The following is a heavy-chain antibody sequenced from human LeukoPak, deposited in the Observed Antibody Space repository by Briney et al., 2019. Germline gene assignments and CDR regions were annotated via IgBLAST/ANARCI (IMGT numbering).Heavy chain of an antibody. V-gene: IGHV4-59*01. J-gene: IGHJ4*02. CDR3: ASWTYCGRFGCGRYFDY. CDR2: IYYSGST. D-gene: IGHD2-21*01. Sequence: SETLSLTCTVSGGSISSYYWSWIRQPPGKGLEWIGYIYYSGSTNYNPSLKSRVTISVDTSKNQFSLKLSSVTAADTAVYYFASWTYCGRFGCGRYFDYWGQGTLVIVSS. CDR1: GGSISSYY.